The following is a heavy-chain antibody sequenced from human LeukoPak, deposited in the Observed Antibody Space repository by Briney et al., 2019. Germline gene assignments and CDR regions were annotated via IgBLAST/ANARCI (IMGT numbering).Heavy chain of an antibody. D-gene: IGHD1-26*01. CDR1: GFPFSSYA. Sequence: GGSLRLSCAASGFPFSSYAMYWVRQAPGEGLVWVSRVHGDGNNIGYADFVEGRLTISRDNAKNTLYLEMSSLRREDTAVYYCARARVGDPTDYWGQGTLVTVSS. J-gene: IGHJ4*02. CDR2: VHGDGNNI. CDR3: ARARVGDPTDY. V-gene: IGHV3-74*01.